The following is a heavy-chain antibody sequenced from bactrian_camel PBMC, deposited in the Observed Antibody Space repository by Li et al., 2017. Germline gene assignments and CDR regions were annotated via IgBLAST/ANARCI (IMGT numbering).Heavy chain of an antibody. Sequence: VQLVESGGGSVQAGESLRLSCVVSGYRYRDYCMGWFRQAPGKVREGITTIDSDGETSYADSVKGRFTISRDDAKNMAYLQMNSLKSEDTARYYCVTFGDYGYDIGYWGQGTQVTVS. CDR2: IDSDGET. CDR3: VTFGDYGYDIGY. CDR1: GYRYRDYC. J-gene: IGHJ4*01. V-gene: IGHV3S53*01. D-gene: IGHD4*01.